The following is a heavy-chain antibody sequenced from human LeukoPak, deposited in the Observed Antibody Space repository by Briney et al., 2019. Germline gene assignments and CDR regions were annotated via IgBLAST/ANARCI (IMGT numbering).Heavy chain of an antibody. CDR1: GFTFSSYG. CDR3: ATSSRGFGSYYYGMDV. J-gene: IGHJ6*02. V-gene: IGHV3-30*02. CDR2: IRYDGSNK. D-gene: IGHD3-10*01. Sequence: PGGSLRLSCAASGFTFSSYGMHWVRQAPGKGLEWVAFIRYDGSNKYYADSVKGRFTISRDNSKNTLYLQMNSPRAEDTAVYYCATSSRGFGSYYYGMDVWGQGTTVTVSS.